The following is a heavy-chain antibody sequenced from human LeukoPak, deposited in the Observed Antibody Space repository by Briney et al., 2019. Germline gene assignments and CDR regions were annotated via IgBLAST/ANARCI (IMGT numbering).Heavy chain of an antibody. V-gene: IGHV4-59*01. Sequence: SETLSLTCTVSGGSISSYYWSWIRQPPGKGLEWIGYIYYSGSTIYNPSLKSRVTISVDTSKNQFSLKLSSVTAADTAVYYCARDQSSGSYFWFDPWGQGTLVSVSS. D-gene: IGHD1-26*01. CDR3: ARDQSSGSYFWFDP. J-gene: IGHJ5*02. CDR1: GGSISSYY. CDR2: IYYSGST.